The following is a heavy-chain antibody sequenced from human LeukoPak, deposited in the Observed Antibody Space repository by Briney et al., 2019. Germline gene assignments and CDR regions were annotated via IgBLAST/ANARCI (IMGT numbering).Heavy chain of an antibody. V-gene: IGHV3-66*01. CDR1: GFTVSSNY. J-gene: IGHJ6*02. Sequence: QAGGSLRLSCAASGFTVSSNYMSWVRQAPGKGLEWVSVIYSGGSTYYADSVKGRFTISRDNSKNTLYLQMNSLRAEDTAVYYCASGLPYSSSIRGMDVWGQGTTVTVSS. CDR2: IYSGGST. CDR3: ASGLPYSSSIRGMDV. D-gene: IGHD6-13*01.